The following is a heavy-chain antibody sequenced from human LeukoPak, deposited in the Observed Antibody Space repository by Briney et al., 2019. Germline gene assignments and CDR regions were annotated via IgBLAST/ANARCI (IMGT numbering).Heavy chain of an antibody. CDR1: GGSISSSSYY. D-gene: IGHD6-13*01. V-gene: IGHV4-39*01. CDR3: ARLSSSWYGILNFDY. CDR2: IYYSGST. Sequence: PSETLSLTCTVSGGSISSSSYYWGWIRQPPGKGLEWIGSIYYSGSTYYNPSLKSRVTISVDTSKNQFSLKLSSVTAADTAVYYCARLSSSWYGILNFDYWGQGTLVTVSS. J-gene: IGHJ4*02.